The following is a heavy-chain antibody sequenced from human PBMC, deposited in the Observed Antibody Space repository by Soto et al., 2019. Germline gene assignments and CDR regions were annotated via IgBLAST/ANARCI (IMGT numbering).Heavy chain of an antibody. CDR2: ISSSGSTI. V-gene: IGHV3-48*01. CDR1: GFTFNGYG. CDR3: ARDRYGSGSSHAFDI. D-gene: IGHD3-10*01. Sequence: GGSLRLSCAASGFTFNGYGINWVRQAPGKGLEWVSYISSSGSTIYYADAVKGRFTISGDNAKNSLYLQMNSLRAEDTAIYYCARDRYGSGSSHAFDIWGQGTMVTVSS. J-gene: IGHJ3*02.